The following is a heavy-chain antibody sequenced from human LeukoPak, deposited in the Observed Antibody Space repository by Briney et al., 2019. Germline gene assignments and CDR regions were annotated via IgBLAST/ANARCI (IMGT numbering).Heavy chain of an antibody. D-gene: IGHD5-24*01. Sequence: SETLSLTCAVSGGSISSGGYSWSWIRQPPGKGLEWIGYIYHSGSTYYNPSLKSRVTISVNRSKNQFSLKLSSVTAADTAVYYCAXFDRXXYNLDYWGQXXXXXVSS. CDR3: AXFDRXXYNLDY. J-gene: IGHJ4*02. V-gene: IGHV4-30-2*01. CDR1: GGSISSGGYS. CDR2: IYHSGST.